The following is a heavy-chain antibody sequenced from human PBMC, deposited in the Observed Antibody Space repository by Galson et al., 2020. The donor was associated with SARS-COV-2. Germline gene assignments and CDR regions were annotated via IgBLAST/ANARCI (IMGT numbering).Heavy chain of an antibody. CDR3: ARRFEYPLLSWPYDACDI. Sequence: SETLSLTCTVSGGSISSSSYYWGWIRQPPGKGLEWIGSIYYSGSTYYNPSLKSRVTISVDTSKNQFSLKLSSVTAADTAVYYCARRFEYPLLSWPYDACDIWGQGTMVTVSS. J-gene: IGHJ3*02. CDR1: GGSISSSSYY. V-gene: IGHV4-39*01. CDR2: IYYSGST. D-gene: IGHD2-2*01.